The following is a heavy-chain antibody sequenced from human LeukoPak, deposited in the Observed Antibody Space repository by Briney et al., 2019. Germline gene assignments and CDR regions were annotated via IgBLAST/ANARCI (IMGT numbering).Heavy chain of an antibody. V-gene: IGHV3-7*01. Sequence: PGGSLRLSCAASGFTFSSDWMTWVRQAPGKGLGWLGNIKQDGSEEYYVDSVKGRFTISRDNAKNSLYLQMNSLRAEDTAVYYCARVRYSYGYYFDYWGQGTLVTVSS. CDR1: GFTFSSDW. CDR3: ARVRYSYGYYFDY. J-gene: IGHJ4*02. D-gene: IGHD5-18*01. CDR2: IKQDGSEE.